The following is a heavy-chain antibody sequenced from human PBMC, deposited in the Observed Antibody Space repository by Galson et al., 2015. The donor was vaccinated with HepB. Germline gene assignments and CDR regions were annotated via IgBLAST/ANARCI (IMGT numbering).Heavy chain of an antibody. Sequence: SLRLSCAASGFTFSSYAMSWVRQAPGKGLEWVSAISGSGGSTYYADSVKGRFTISRDNSKNTLYLQMNSLRAEDTAVYYCAKVSRGSSGWFDYWGQGTLVTVSS. D-gene: IGHD6-19*01. J-gene: IGHJ4*02. V-gene: IGHV3-23*01. CDR2: ISGSGGST. CDR1: GFTFSSYA. CDR3: AKVSRGSSGWFDY.